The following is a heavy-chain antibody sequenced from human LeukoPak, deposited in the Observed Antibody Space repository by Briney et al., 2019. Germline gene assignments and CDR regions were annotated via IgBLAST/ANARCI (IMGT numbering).Heavy chain of an antibody. Sequence: SETLSLTCTVSGGSISGYYWSWIRQPPGKGLEWIGEINHSGSTNYNPSLKSRVTISVDTSKNQFSLKLSSVTAADTAVYYCARGGRRQSYYDSSGYYRRDFDYWGQGTLVTVSS. CDR2: INHSGST. V-gene: IGHV4-34*01. D-gene: IGHD3-22*01. CDR3: ARGGRRQSYYDSSGYYRRDFDY. J-gene: IGHJ4*02. CDR1: GGSISGYY.